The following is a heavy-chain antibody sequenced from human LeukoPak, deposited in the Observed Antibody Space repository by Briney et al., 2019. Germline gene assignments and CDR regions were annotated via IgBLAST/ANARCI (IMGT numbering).Heavy chain of an antibody. D-gene: IGHD2-15*01. CDR1: GGSISSYY. CDR2: IYYSGST. J-gene: IGHJ3*02. V-gene: IGHV4-59*01. Sequence: SETLSLTCTVSGGSISSYYWSWIRQPPGKGLEWIGYIYYSGSTNYNPSLKSRVTISVDTSKNQFSLKLSSVTAADTAVYYCARVHYCSGGSCPDAFDIWGQGTMATVSS. CDR3: ARVHYCSGGSCPDAFDI.